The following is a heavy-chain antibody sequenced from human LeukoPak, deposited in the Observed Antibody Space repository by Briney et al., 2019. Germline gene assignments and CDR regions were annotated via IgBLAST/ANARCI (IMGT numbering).Heavy chain of an antibody. D-gene: IGHD6-19*01. J-gene: IGHJ3*02. CDR3: ARGYSSASDAFDI. V-gene: IGHV3-7*01. Sequence: PGGSLRLSCAASGFTFSSYWMSWLRQAPGKGLEWVANIKQDGSEKYYVDSVKGRFTISRDNAKNSLYLQMNSLRAEDTAVYYCARGYSSASDAFDIWGQGTMVTVSS. CDR1: GFTFSSYW. CDR2: IKQDGSEK.